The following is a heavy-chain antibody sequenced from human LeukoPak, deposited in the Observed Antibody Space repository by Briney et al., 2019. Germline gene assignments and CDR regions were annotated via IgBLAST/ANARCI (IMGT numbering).Heavy chain of an antibody. V-gene: IGHV1-69*01. Sequence: GASVKVSCKASGGTFSSYAISWVRQAPGQGLEWMGGIIPIFGTANYAQKFQGRVTITADESTSTAYMELSSLRSEDTAVYYCARGLEKLLWFGEFDDAFDIWGQGTMVTVSS. CDR3: ARGLEKLLWFGEFDDAFDI. CDR2: IIPIFGTA. J-gene: IGHJ3*02. D-gene: IGHD3-10*01. CDR1: GGTFSSYA.